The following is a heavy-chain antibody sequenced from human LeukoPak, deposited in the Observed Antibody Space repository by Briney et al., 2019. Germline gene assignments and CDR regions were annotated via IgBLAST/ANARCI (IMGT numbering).Heavy chain of an antibody. J-gene: IGHJ5*02. Sequence: GGSLRLSCAASGFTFSDYYMSWIRQAPGKGLEWVSYISSSGSTIYYADSVKGRFTISRDNAKNSLYLQMNSLRAEDTAVYYCARDAIVGAKRENWFDPWGQGTLVTVSS. CDR3: ARDAIVGAKRENWFDP. V-gene: IGHV3-11*01. CDR1: GFTFSDYY. D-gene: IGHD1-26*01. CDR2: ISSSGSTI.